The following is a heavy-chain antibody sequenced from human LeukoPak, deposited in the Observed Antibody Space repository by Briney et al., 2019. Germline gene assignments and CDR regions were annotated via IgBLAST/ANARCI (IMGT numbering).Heavy chain of an antibody. J-gene: IGHJ3*02. Sequence: SESLSPVYAVSGYSISSGYYWGWIRQPPGKGLEWIGSIYHSGSTYYNPSLKSRVTISVDTSKNQFSLKLSSVTAADTAVYYCARVEGTYGAFDIWGQGTLVTVSS. V-gene: IGHV4-38-2*01. CDR1: GYSISSGYY. CDR2: IYHSGST. D-gene: IGHD1-14*01. CDR3: ARVEGTYGAFDI.